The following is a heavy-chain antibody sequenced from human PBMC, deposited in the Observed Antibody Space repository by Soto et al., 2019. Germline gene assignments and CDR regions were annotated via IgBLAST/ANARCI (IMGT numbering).Heavy chain of an antibody. D-gene: IGHD2-8*01. CDR1: GYSFTSYL. CDR3: ASNKKWNYYYGMDF. J-gene: IGHJ6*02. Sequence: XESLKISWKGSGYSFTSYLIIWVRQMPGKGLEWMGRIDLSDSYTKYSPSFQGHVTISADKSISTAYLQWSSLKASDTAMYYCASNKKWNYYYGMDFWGQGTTVTVSS. V-gene: IGHV5-10-1*01. CDR2: IDLSDSYT.